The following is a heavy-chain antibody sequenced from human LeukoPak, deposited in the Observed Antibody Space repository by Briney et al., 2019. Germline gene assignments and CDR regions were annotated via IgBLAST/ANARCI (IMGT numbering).Heavy chain of an antibody. CDR2: IYSGGST. Sequence: GGSLRLSCAASGFTVSSNYMSWVRQAPGKGLEWVSVIYSGGSTYYADSVKGRFTISRDNFKNTLYLQMNRRNAEVTAVYYCARDYGFFDYWGQGTLVTVSS. D-gene: IGHD3-10*01. J-gene: IGHJ4*02. CDR3: ARDYGFFDY. CDR1: GFTVSSNY. V-gene: IGHV3-66*01.